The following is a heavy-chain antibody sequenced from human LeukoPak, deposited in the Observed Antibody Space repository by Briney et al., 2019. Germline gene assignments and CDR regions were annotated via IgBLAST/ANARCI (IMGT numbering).Heavy chain of an antibody. Sequence: VASVKVSFKASGYTFTVYYMHWVRQAPGQGLEWMGWINPNSGGTNYAQKFQGRVTMTRDTSISTAYMELSRLRSDDTAVYYCARAYPRGSYGLVDYWGQGTLVTVST. CDR2: INPNSGGT. V-gene: IGHV1-2*02. CDR1: GYTFTVYY. D-gene: IGHD5-18*01. CDR3: ARAYPRGSYGLVDY. J-gene: IGHJ4*02.